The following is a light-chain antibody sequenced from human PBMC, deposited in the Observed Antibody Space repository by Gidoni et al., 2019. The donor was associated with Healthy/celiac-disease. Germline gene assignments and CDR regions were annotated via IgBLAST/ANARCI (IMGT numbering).Light chain of an antibody. CDR2: AAS. CDR3: QQSYSTPPYT. Sequence: DIQMTQSPSSLSASVGDRVTITCRASQSISSYLNWYQQKPGKAPKLLIYAASSLQSGVPSRFSGSGSGTDFTLTSSSLQPEDFATYYCQQSYSTPPYTFGQXTKLEIK. CDR1: QSISSY. V-gene: IGKV1-39*01. J-gene: IGKJ2*01.